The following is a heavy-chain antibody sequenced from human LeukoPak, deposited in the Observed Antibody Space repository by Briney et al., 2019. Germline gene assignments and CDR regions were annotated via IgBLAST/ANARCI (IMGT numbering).Heavy chain of an antibody. CDR1: GFTFSSYW. CDR3: AKDGGGNVVVPAAIHFDY. V-gene: IGHV3-23*01. Sequence: PGGSLRLSCAASGFTFSSYWMSWVRQAPGKGLEWVSAISGSGGSTYYADSVKGRFTISRDNSKNTLYLQMNSLRAEDTAVYYCAKDGGGNVVVPAAIHFDYWGQGTLVTASS. CDR2: ISGSGGST. J-gene: IGHJ4*02. D-gene: IGHD2-2*01.